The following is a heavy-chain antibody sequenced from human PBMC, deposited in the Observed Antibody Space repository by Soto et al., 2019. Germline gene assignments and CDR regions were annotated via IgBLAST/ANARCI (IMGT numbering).Heavy chain of an antibody. CDR1: GFTFSPYW. Sequence: EVQLVEAGGESVQPGASLRLACVASGFTFSPYWLHWVRQAPGKGLEWVSRVNSDESSRAYADSVKGRFISSRDNIKNSLSLEMNSLRAEDTAVYYCARGIDFYFDLWGRGTLVTVSS. CDR2: VNSDESSR. J-gene: IGHJ2*01. V-gene: IGHV3-74*01. CDR3: ARGIDFYFDL.